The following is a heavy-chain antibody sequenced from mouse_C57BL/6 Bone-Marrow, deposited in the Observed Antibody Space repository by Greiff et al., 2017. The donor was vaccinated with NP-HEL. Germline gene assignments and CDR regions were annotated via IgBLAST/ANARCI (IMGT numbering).Heavy chain of an antibody. CDR3: TRGPLYYYGSRKGLDY. D-gene: IGHD1-1*01. J-gene: IGHJ2*01. Sequence: QVHVKQSGAELVRPGASVTLSCKASGYTFTDYEMHWVKQTPVHGLEWIGAIDPETGGTAYNQKFKGKAILTADKSSSTAYMELRSLTSEDSAVYYCTRGPLYYYGSRKGLDYWGQGTTLTVSS. V-gene: IGHV1-15*01. CDR1: GYTFTDYE. CDR2: IDPETGGT.